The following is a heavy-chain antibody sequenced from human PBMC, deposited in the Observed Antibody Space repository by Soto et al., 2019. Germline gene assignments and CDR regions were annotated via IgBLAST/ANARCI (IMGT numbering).Heavy chain of an antibody. J-gene: IGHJ4*02. D-gene: IGHD2-2*02. Sequence: QVQLGQSGAEVKTPGSSLKVACKVSGSRFSNYVISWVRQAPGHGLEGLGRIIPIFNSTKYAQNFQGRVTLTADKSPSTASLELSSPRSDDTAVYYCAREGRGKKAGYNGLVSLGYWGQGTLVTVSS. V-gene: IGHV1-69*06. CDR3: AREGRGKKAGYNGLVSLGY. CDR1: GSRFSNYV. CDR2: IIPIFNST.